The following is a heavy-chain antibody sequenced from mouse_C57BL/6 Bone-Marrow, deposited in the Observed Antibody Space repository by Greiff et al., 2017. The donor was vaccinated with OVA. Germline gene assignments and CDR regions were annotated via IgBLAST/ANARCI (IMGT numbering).Heavy chain of an antibody. V-gene: IGHV10-1*01. Sequence: EVQRVESGGGLVQPKGSLKLSCAASGFSFNTYAMNWVRQAPGKGLEWVARIRSKSNNYATYYADSVKDRFTISRYDSESMLYLQMNNVKTEDTAMYYCVRQRPGTDYFDYWGQGTTLTVSS. CDR1: GFSFNTYA. D-gene: IGHD4-1*01. CDR2: IRSKSNNYAT. CDR3: VRQRPGTDYFDY. J-gene: IGHJ2*01.